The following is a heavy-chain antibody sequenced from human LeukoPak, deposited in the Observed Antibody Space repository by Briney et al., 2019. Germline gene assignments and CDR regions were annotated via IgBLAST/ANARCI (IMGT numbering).Heavy chain of an antibody. CDR1: GFTFSSYW. CDR3: TRKYFDSSGYYYFGY. J-gene: IGHJ4*02. D-gene: IGHD3-22*01. Sequence: PGGSLRLSCAVSGFTFSSYWMSWVRQAPGKGLEWVANIKQDGSDKYYVGSVKGRFTISRDNAKNSLYLQMNSLRAEDTAVYYCTRKYFDSSGYYYFGYWGQGTLVTVSP. V-gene: IGHV3-7*01. CDR2: IKQDGSDK.